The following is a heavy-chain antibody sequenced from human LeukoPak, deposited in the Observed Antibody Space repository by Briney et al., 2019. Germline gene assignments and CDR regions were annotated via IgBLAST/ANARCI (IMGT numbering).Heavy chain of an antibody. V-gene: IGHV4-59*01. J-gene: IGHJ6*02. D-gene: IGHD3-10*01. CDR1: GGSISTFY. Sequence: PSETLSLTCTVSGGSISTFYWSWIRQPPGKGLEWIGYIYYSGSTNYNPSLKSRLTISVGTSKNQFSLKLSSVTAADTAVYYCARDQGNYYGSGKDGMDVWGQGTTVTVSS. CDR3: ARDQGNYYGSGKDGMDV. CDR2: IYYSGST.